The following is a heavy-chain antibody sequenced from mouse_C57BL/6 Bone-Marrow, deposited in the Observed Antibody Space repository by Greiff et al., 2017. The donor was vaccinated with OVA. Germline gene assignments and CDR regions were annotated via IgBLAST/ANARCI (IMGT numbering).Heavy chain of an antibody. CDR2: IDPSDSYT. Sequence: QVQLQQPGAELVMPGASVKLSCKASGYTFTSYWMHWVKQRPGQGLEWIGEIDPSDSYTNYNQKFKGKSTLTVDKSSSTAYMQLSSLTTEDSAVEYCGRARQTTDADYYMDYWGQGTTVTVSS. D-gene: IGHD3-2*01. J-gene: IGHJ4*01. CDR3: GRARQTTDADYYMDY. V-gene: IGHV1-69*01. CDR1: GYTFTSYW.